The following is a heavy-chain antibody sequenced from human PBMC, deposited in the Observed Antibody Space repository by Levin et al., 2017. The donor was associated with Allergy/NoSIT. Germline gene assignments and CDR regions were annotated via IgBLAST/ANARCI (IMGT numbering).Heavy chain of an antibody. CDR1: GFTFSSYS. CDR3: ARVGFREYSSGWYFDYYYGMDV. Sequence: GGSLRLSCAASGFTFSSYSMNWVRQAPGKGLEWVSYISSSSSTICYADSVKGRFTISRDNAKNSLYLQMNSLRAEDTAVYYCARVGFREYSSGWYFDYYYGMDVWGQGTTVTVSS. J-gene: IGHJ6*02. CDR2: ISSSSSTI. D-gene: IGHD6-19*01. V-gene: IGHV3-48*01.